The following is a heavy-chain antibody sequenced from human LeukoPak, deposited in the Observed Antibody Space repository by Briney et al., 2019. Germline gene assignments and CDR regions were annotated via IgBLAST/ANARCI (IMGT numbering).Heavy chain of an antibody. Sequence: GASVKVSCKASGYTFTTYDINWVRQATGQGLEWMGWMNPSSGNTGYAQKFQGRVTMTRNTSMSTAYMELNSLRSEDTAVYYCARANYYGSGKKDLDYWGQGTLVTVSS. CDR1: GYTFTTYD. J-gene: IGHJ4*02. CDR3: ARANYYGSGKKDLDY. CDR2: MNPSSGNT. V-gene: IGHV1-8*01. D-gene: IGHD3-10*01.